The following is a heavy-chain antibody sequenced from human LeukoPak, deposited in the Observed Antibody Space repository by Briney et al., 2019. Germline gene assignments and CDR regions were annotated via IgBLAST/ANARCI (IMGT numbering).Heavy chain of an antibody. CDR1: GFMFSIYA. D-gene: IGHD6-6*01. Sequence: GGSLRLSCAASGFMFSIYAMSWVRQAPGKGLEWVSAISGSGDSTHYADSVKGRFTISRDNSKNTLYLQMNSLRAEDTAAYYCAKALEYSSSSPIDYWGQGTLVTVSS. CDR2: ISGSGDST. V-gene: IGHV3-23*01. J-gene: IGHJ4*02. CDR3: AKALEYSSSSPIDY.